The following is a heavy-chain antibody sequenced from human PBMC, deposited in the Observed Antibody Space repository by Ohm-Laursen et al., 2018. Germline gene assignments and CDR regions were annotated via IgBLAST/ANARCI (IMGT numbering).Heavy chain of an antibody. CDR1: GYTFTSYD. CDR2: IIPILGTA. CDR3: ATGGSGI. D-gene: IGHD3-10*01. V-gene: IGHV1-69*13. Sequence: VASVKVSCKASGYTFTSYDINWVRQATGQGLEWMGGIIPILGTANYAQKFQGRVTITADESTSTAYMELSSLRSEDTAVYYCATGGSGIWGQGTMVTVSS. J-gene: IGHJ3*02.